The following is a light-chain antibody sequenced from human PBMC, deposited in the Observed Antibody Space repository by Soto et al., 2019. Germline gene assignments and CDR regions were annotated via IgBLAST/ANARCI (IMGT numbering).Light chain of an antibody. CDR3: QQYGSSRLT. J-gene: IGKJ3*01. CDR2: GAS. CDR1: QSISSSY. Sequence: EIVLTQSTGTLSLSPGERATLSCRASQSISSSYLAWYQQKPGQAPRLLVYGASSTATAIPDRFSGSGYGTDFALTISRLGPEDCAVYYCQQYGSSRLTFGPGTKVDIK. V-gene: IGKV3-20*01.